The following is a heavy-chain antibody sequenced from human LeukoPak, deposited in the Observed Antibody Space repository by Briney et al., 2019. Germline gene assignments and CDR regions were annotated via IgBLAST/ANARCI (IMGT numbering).Heavy chain of an antibody. Sequence: PGGSLRLSCAASGFNFYYDWMSWVRQAPGKGLEWVGRIKSKTDGGTTEYAAPVKGRFTISRDDSRNTLYLQMSSLKTEDTAVYYCVRDQYCASSSCPGAFDLWGQGTVDTVSS. CDR3: VRDQYCASSSCPGAFDL. CDR2: IKSKTDGGTT. V-gene: IGHV3-15*01. J-gene: IGHJ3*01. CDR1: GFNFYYDW. D-gene: IGHD2-2*01.